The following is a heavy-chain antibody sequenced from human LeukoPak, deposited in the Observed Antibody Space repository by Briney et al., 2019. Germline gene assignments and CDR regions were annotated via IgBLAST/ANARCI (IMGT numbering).Heavy chain of an antibody. J-gene: IGHJ4*02. CDR3: AKDLMTTVTTGVDY. CDR1: GFTFSSYG. CDR2: IWYDGSNK. V-gene: IGHV3-33*06. Sequence: GRSLRLSCAASGFTFSSYGMHWVRQAPGKGLEWVAVIWYDGSNKYYADSVKGRFTISRDNSKNTLYLQMNSLRAEDTAVYYCAKDLMTTVTTGVDYWGQGTLVTVSS. D-gene: IGHD4-17*01.